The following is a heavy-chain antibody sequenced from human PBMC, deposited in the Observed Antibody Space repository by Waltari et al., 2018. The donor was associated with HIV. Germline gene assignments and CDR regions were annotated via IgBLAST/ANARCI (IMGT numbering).Heavy chain of an antibody. CDR3: ARAAYYYGSGSYLGYFDY. Sequence: QVQLVQSGAEVKKPGSSVKVSCKASGGTFSSYAISWVRQAPGQGLEWMGGIIPIFGTANYAQKFQGRVTITADESTSTAYMELSSLRSEDTAVYYCARAAYYYGSGSYLGYFDYWGQGTLVTVSS. J-gene: IGHJ4*02. D-gene: IGHD3-10*01. CDR1: GGTFSSYA. V-gene: IGHV1-69*01. CDR2: IIPIFGTA.